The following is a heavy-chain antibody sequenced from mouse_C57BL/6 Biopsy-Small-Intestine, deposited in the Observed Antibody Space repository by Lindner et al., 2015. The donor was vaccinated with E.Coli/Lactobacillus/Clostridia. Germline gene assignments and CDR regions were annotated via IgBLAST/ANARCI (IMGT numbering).Heavy chain of an antibody. D-gene: IGHD2-3*01. CDR1: GFIFSDFG. V-gene: IGHV5-17*01. CDR3: ARRPSDVYVMDY. Sequence: VQLQESGGGLVKPGGSRKLSCATSGFIFSDFGMHWVRQASEKGLEWIAYITGDSSSIYYADTVKGRFTISRDNAKNTLFLQMTSLRSEDTAMYYCARRPSDVYVMDYWGQGTSVTVSS. J-gene: IGHJ4*01. CDR2: ITGDSSSI.